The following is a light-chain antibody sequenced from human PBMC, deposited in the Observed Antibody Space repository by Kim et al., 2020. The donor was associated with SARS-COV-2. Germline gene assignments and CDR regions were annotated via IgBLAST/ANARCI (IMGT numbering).Light chain of an antibody. Sequence: DIQLTQSPSFLFASVGDRVTITCRASQGISSYLAWYQQKPGKAPKLLIYAASTLQSGVPSRFSGSGSGTEFTLTISSLQPEDFATYYCQQLNSYPPFTFGPETKVDIK. CDR3: QQLNSYPPFT. V-gene: IGKV1-9*01. CDR2: AAS. J-gene: IGKJ3*01. CDR1: QGISSY.